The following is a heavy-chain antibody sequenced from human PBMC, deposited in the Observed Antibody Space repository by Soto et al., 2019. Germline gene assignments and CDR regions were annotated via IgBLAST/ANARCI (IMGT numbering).Heavy chain of an antibody. V-gene: IGHV4-59*01. Sequence: SETLSLTCTVSGGSISSYYWSWIRQPPGKGLEWIGYIYYSGSTNYNPSLKSRVTISVDTSKNQFSLKLSSVTAADTAVYYCAAMTTVTTLYYYYGMDVWGQGTTVTVSS. CDR2: IYYSGST. D-gene: IGHD4-17*01. CDR1: GGSISSYY. CDR3: AAMTTVTTLYYYYGMDV. J-gene: IGHJ6*02.